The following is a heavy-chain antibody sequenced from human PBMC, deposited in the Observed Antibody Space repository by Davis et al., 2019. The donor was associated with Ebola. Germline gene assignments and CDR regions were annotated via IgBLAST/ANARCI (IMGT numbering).Heavy chain of an antibody. CDR1: GGSFSGYY. J-gene: IGHJ6*02. CDR3: ARAAPDPDYYYYGMDV. Sequence: SETLSLTSAVYGGSFSGYYWSWIRQPPGKGLEWIGEINHSGSTNYNPSLKSRVTISVDTSKNQFSLKLSSVTAADTAVYYCARAAPDPDYYYYGMDVWGQGTTVTVSS. CDR2: INHSGST. V-gene: IGHV4-34*01.